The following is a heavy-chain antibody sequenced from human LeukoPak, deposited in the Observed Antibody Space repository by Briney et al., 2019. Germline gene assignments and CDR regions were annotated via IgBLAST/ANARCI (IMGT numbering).Heavy chain of an antibody. Sequence: GGSLRLSCAASGFIFDNYAMHWVRQAPGKGPEWLSLIRGDENTKYYTDSVRGRFTISRDNSKSSLYLHMNSLRTEDTALYYCAKDIGTGWDLDYWGQGTLVTVSS. CDR3: AKDIGTGWDLDY. CDR1: GFIFDNYA. V-gene: IGHV3-43*02. CDR2: IRGDENTK. D-gene: IGHD1-26*01. J-gene: IGHJ4*02.